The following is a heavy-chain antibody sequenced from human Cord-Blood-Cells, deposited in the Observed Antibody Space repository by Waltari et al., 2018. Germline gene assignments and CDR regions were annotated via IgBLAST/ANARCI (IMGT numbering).Heavy chain of an antibody. CDR1: GCSISSSSYY. J-gene: IGHJ2*01. V-gene: IGHV4-39*01. Sequence: QLQLQESGPGLVKPSETLSLTCTVPGCSISSSSYYWGWIRQPPGQGLEWIGSIYYSGSTYYNPSLKSRVTISVDTSKNQFSLKLSSVTAADTAVYYCARRLRYFDWLSQGWYFDLWGRGTLVTVSS. CDR2: IYYSGST. CDR3: ARRLRYFDWLSQGWYFDL. D-gene: IGHD3-9*01.